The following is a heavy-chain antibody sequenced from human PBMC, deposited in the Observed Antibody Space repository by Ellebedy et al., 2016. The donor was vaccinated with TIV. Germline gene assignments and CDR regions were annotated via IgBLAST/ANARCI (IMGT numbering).Heavy chain of an antibody. CDR2: ISHDGSSP. J-gene: IGHJ4*02. D-gene: IGHD6-19*01. Sequence: GESLKISCVASGFTFDSYAMHWVRQAPGKGLEWVAVISHDGSSPYYADSVKGRFTVSRDNSMTTVYLEMNSLRAEDTAVYYCARDLDKSSGWYGGAAYWGQGTLVTVSS. V-gene: IGHV3-30-3*01. CDR1: GFTFDSYA. CDR3: ARDLDKSSGWYGGAAY.